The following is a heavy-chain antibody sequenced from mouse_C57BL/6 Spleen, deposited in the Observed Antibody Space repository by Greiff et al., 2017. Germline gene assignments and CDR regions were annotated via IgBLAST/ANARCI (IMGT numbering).Heavy chain of an antibody. CDR2: ISYDGSN. D-gene: IGHD1-1*01. Sequence: ESGPGLVKPSQSLSLTCSVTGYSITSGYYWNWIRQFPGNKLEWMGYISYDGSNNYNPSLKNRISITRDTSKNQFFLKLNSVTTEDTATYYCAREDYGSSSRLDYWGQGTTLTVSS. J-gene: IGHJ2*01. CDR3: AREDYGSSSRLDY. V-gene: IGHV3-6*01. CDR1: GYSITSGYY.